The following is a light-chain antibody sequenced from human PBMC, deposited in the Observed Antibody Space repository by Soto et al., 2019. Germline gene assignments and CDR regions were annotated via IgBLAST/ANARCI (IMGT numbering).Light chain of an antibody. J-gene: IGLJ2*01. CDR2: GNS. V-gene: IGLV1-40*01. Sequence: QSALTQPPSVSGAPGQRVTISCTGSSSNIGAHFDVHWYQQLPGAAPRLLIYGNSNRPSGVPDRFSGSKSGTSASLVITGLQAEDEADYYCQTYDSSLSGSGVFGGGTKLTVL. CDR3: QTYDSSLSGSGV. CDR1: SSNIGAHFD.